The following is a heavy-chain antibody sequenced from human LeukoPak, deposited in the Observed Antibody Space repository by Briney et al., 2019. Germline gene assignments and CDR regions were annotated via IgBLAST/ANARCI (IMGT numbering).Heavy chain of an antibody. Sequence: ASVKISCKVSGYTFTDYYMHWVQQAPGQGLEWMGWMNPNSGNTGYAQKFQGRVTMTRNTSISTAYMELSSLRSEDTAVYYCAREGGSYYRDAFDIWGQGTMVTVSS. V-gene: IGHV1-8*02. CDR2: MNPNSGNT. CDR1: GYTFTDYY. J-gene: IGHJ3*02. D-gene: IGHD1-26*01. CDR3: AREGGSYYRDAFDI.